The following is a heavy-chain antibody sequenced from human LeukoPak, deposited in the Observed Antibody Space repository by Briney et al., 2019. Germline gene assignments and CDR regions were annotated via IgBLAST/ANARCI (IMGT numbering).Heavy chain of an antibody. CDR1: GYTFTSYD. V-gene: IGHV1-8*03. Sequence: ASVTVSCKASGYTFTSYDIDWVRQAPGQGLEWMGWMDPNSGNTSYAQNFQSRGTITRSTSISTAYIELSSLRSEDTAVYYCVRGAGFCSSTSCSLGYWGKGTLVTVSS. D-gene: IGHD2-2*01. J-gene: IGHJ4*02. CDR3: VRGAGFCSSTSCSLGY. CDR2: MDPNSGNT.